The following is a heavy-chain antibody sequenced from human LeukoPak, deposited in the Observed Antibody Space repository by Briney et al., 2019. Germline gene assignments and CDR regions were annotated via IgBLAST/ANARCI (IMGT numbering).Heavy chain of an antibody. Sequence: GGSLRLSCAASGFTFSGSAMHWVRQASGKGLEWVGRIRSKANSCATAYAASVKGRFTISRDDSKNTAYLQMNSLKTEDTAVYYCTRREPMVRGVIVVNYYYMDVWGKGTTVTVSS. V-gene: IGHV3-73*01. CDR1: GFTFSGSA. J-gene: IGHJ6*03. D-gene: IGHD3-10*01. CDR3: TRREPMVRGVIVVNYYYMDV. CDR2: IRSKANSCAT.